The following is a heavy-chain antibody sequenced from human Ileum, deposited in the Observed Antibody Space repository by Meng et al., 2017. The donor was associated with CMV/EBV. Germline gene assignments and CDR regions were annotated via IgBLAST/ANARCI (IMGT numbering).Heavy chain of an antibody. D-gene: IGHD5-24*01. Sequence: QITLKDFGPTLVKPTQTLTLTCNFSGFSLSDADVGVAWIRQPPGKPLEWLALLYWTGDNHYRPSLKSRLTISKDTSKNQVFLSMTNMDPLDTGTYYCAHAAGWLSFHWGPGALVTVSS. J-gene: IGHJ1*01. CDR2: LYWTGDN. CDR3: AHAAGWLSFH. V-gene: IGHV2-5*01. CDR1: GFSLSDADVG.